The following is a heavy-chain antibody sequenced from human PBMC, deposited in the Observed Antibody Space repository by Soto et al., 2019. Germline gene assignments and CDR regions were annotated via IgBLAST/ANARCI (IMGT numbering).Heavy chain of an antibody. CDR1: GFTFSSYA. Sequence: GGSLRLSCAASGFTFSSYAMSWVRQAPGKGLEWVSAISGSGGSTYYADSVKGRFTITRDNSKNTLYLQMNSLRAEDTAVYYCAKKGNIGYYARGAFDIWGQGTMVTVSS. CDR2: ISGSGGST. D-gene: IGHD3-10*02. V-gene: IGHV3-23*01. J-gene: IGHJ3*02. CDR3: AKKGNIGYYARGAFDI.